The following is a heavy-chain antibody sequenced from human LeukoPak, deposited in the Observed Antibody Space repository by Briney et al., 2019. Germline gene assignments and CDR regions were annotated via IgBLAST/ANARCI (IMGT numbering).Heavy chain of an antibody. J-gene: IGHJ4*02. D-gene: IGHD1-26*01. V-gene: IGHV3-11*01. CDR1: GFTFSDYY. CDR3: ARDRYVGATTAGDSDS. Sequence: GGSLRLSCAASGFTFSDYYMSWIRQAPGRGLEWVSYICSSGSTIYYADSVKGRFTISRDNAKNSLYLQMNSLRAEDTAVYYCARDRYVGATTAGDSDSWGQGTLVTVSP. CDR2: ICSSGSTI.